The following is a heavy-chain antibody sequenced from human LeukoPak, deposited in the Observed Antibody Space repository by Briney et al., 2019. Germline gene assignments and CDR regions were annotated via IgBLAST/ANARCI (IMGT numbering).Heavy chain of an antibody. CDR2: ISSSSSYI. CDR1: GLTFSSYS. D-gene: IGHD5-18*01. CDR3: ARRNGRYSYAP. V-gene: IGHV3-21*01. J-gene: IGHJ5*02. Sequence: GGSLRLSCAASGLTFSSYSMNWVRQAPGKGLEWVSSISSSSSYIYYADSVKGRFTISRDNAKNSLYLQMNSLRAEDTAVYYCARRNGRYSYAPWGQGTLVTVSS.